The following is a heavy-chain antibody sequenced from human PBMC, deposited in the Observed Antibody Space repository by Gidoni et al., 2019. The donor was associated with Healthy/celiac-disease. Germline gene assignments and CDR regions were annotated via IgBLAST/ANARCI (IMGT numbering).Heavy chain of an antibody. V-gene: IGHV3-30*04. Sequence: QVQLVESGGGVVQPGRSLRLSCAASGFTFSSYAMHWVRQAPGKGLEWVAVISYDGSNNYYADSVKGRFTISRDNSKNTLYLQMNSLRAEDTAVYYCARVFTIFGVVIHGMDVWGQGTTVTVSS. J-gene: IGHJ6*02. CDR1: GFTFSSYA. CDR2: ISYDGSNN. D-gene: IGHD3-3*01. CDR3: ARVFTIFGVVIHGMDV.